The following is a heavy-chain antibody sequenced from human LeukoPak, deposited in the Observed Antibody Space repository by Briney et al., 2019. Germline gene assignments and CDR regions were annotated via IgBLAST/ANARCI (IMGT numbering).Heavy chain of an antibody. CDR3: ARGYYDSSDYEYFQH. J-gene: IGHJ1*01. D-gene: IGHD3-22*01. CDR2: INPNSGGT. Sequence: ASVKVSCKASGYTFTGYYMHWVRQAPGQGLEWMGWINPNSGGTNYAQKFQGRVTITADESTSTAYMELSRLRSDDTAVYFCARGYYDSSDYEYFQHWGPGTLVTVSS. V-gene: IGHV1-2*02. CDR1: GYTFTGYY.